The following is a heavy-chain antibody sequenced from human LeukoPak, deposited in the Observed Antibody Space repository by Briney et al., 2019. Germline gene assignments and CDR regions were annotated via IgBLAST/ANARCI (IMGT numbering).Heavy chain of an antibody. CDR2: ISSGGSTI. J-gene: IGHJ5*02. CDR1: GFTFSHYE. CDR3: ARVIDYYDNWFDP. Sequence: PGGSLRLSCAASGFTFSHYEMNWVRQAPGKGLEWISYISSGGSTIYYADSVKGRFTISRDNAKNSLYLQMNSLRAEDTAVYYCARVIDYYDNWFDPWGQGTLVTVSS. D-gene: IGHD3-22*01. V-gene: IGHV3-48*03.